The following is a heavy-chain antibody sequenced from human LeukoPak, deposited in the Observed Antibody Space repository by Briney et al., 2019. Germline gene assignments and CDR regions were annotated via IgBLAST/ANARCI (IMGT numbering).Heavy chain of an antibody. CDR1: DYSITSASF. CDR3: ARGLTGVDY. V-gene: IGHV4-38-2*02. CDR2: VSHSGTT. D-gene: IGHD7-27*01. J-gene: IGHJ4*02. Sequence: SETLSLTCTVSDYSITSASFWGWIRQLPGKGLEWIASVSHSGTTYYNPSLKSRVTISIDTSNNHFSLKLNSVTAADTAVYYCARGLTGVDYWGQGTLVTVSS.